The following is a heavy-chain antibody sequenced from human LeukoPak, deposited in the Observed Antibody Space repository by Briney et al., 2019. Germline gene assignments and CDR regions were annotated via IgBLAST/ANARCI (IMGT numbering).Heavy chain of an antibody. V-gene: IGHV3-21*01. Sequence: GGSLRLSCAASGFTFSSYSMNWVRQAPGKGLEWVSSISSSRSYIYYADSVKGRFTISRDNAKNSLYLQMNSLRAEDTAVYYCARDGGSLVIMGEEDYWGQGTLVTVSS. CDR1: GFTFSSYS. CDR3: ARDGGSLVIMGEEDY. J-gene: IGHJ4*02. CDR2: ISSSRSYI. D-gene: IGHD3-9*01.